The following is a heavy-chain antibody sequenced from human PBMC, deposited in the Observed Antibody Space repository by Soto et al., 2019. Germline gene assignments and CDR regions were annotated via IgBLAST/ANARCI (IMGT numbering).Heavy chain of an antibody. CDR1: GYTFTDYA. CDR2: IDADNGDT. Sequence: QVQLVQSGAEVKKPGASVKVSCTTSGYTFTDYAMHWVRQAPGQRLEWMGWIDADNGDTKYSQKFQGRLTITRDASASTTYMELSNLTSEDTAVYYCARIWSAYCDYWGQGTLVTVSS. D-gene: IGHD3-3*01. J-gene: IGHJ4*02. V-gene: IGHV1-3*01. CDR3: ARIWSAYCDY.